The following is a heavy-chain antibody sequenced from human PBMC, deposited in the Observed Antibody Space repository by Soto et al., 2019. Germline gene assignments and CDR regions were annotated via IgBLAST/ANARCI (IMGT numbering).Heavy chain of an antibody. D-gene: IGHD3-22*01. J-gene: IGHJ6*02. CDR3: AREVPYHDSSGYFSHFYGMDV. V-gene: IGHV6-1*01. CDR2: TYYRSKWYN. Sequence: SQTLSLTCAVSVDSVSRNSAAWNWIRQCPSRGLGWQGRTYYRSKWYNDYAVYVKSRISITTDTSKNQFSLQLNSVTPEDTAVYYCAREVPYHDSSGYFSHFYGMDVWGQGTTVTASS. CDR1: VDSVSRNSAA.